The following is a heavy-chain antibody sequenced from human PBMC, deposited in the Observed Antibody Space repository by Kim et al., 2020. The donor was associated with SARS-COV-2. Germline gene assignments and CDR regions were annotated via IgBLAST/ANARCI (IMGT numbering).Heavy chain of an antibody. J-gene: IGHJ4*02. CDR3: ARVFRGDSFGYFDL. CDR1: GFTFRDYY. CDR2: IASRNDYT. V-gene: IGHV3-11*06. Sequence: GGSLRLSCAASGFTFRDYYMSWIRQAPGKGLEWVSYIASRNDYTNYADSVKGRVTISRDNAENSLHLQMNSLRADDTAIYYCARVFRGDSFGYFDLWGQGTLVTVSS. D-gene: IGHD5-18*01.